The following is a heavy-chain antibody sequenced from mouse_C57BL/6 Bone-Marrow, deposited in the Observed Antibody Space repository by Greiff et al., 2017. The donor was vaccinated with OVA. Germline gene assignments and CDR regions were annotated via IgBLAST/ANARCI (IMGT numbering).Heavy chain of an antibody. D-gene: IGHD1-1*01. CDR3: ARRGFITTVVASFDY. Sequence: VQLVESGPELVKPGASVKISCKASGYTFTDYYINWVKQRPGQGLEWIGWIFPGSGSTYYNEKFKGKATLTVDKSSSTAYMLLSSLTSEDSAVYFCARRGFITTVVASFDYWGQGTTLTVSS. J-gene: IGHJ2*01. CDR1: GYTFTDYY. V-gene: IGHV1-75*01. CDR2: IFPGSGST.